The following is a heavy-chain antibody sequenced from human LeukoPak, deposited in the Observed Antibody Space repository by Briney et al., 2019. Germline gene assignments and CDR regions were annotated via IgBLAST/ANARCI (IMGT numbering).Heavy chain of an antibody. D-gene: IGHD3-3*01. J-gene: IGHJ4*02. CDR2: IIPIFGTA. Sequence: GASVKVSCKASGGTFISYAISWVRQAPGQGLEWMGGIIPIFGTANYAQKFQGRVTITADESTSTAYMELSSLRSEDTAVYYCVGGITIFGVGWGQETLVTVSS. V-gene: IGHV1-69*13. CDR3: VGGITIFGVG. CDR1: GGTFISYA.